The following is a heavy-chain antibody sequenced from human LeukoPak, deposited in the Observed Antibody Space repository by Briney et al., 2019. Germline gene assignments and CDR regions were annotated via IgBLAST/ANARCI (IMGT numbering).Heavy chain of an antibody. CDR1: GYTFTGYY. CDR2: INPNSGGT. D-gene: IGHD3-22*01. V-gene: IGHV1-2*02. Sequence: ASVKVSCKASGYTFTGYYMHWVRQAPGQGLEWMGWINPNSGGTNYAQKFQGRVTMTRDTSISTAYMELSRLRSDDTAVYYCARGRISGYYSVCDYYYYMDVWGKGTTVTVSS. CDR3: ARGRISGYYSVCDYYYYMDV. J-gene: IGHJ6*03.